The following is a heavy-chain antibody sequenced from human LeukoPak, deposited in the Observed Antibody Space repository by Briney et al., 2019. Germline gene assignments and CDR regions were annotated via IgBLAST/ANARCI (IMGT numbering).Heavy chain of an antibody. CDR3: AKDLSSYYYDSSGDY. Sequence: PSETLSLTCAVYGGSFSGYYWSWIRQAPGKGLEWVSAISGSGGSTYYADSVKGRFTISRDNSKNTLYLQMNSLRAEDTAVYYCAKDLSSYYYDSSGDYWGQGTLVTVSS. D-gene: IGHD3-22*01. V-gene: IGHV3-23*01. J-gene: IGHJ4*02. CDR2: ISGSGGST. CDR1: GGSFSGYY.